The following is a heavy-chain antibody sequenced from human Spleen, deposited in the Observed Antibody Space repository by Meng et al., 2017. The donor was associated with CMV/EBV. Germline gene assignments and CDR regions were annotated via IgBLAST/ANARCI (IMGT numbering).Heavy chain of an antibody. D-gene: IGHD2-8*01. CDR3: VRALGYCTNGVCSTFDY. CDR1: GVSFSVYY. V-gene: IGHV4-34*01. Sequence: GVSFSVYYWDWLRRPPGKGLEWIGDINHSGSTNYNPSLKSRVTISVDTSKNQFSLKLSSVTAADTAVYYCVRALGYCTNGVCSTFDYWGQGTLVTVSS. CDR2: INHSGST. J-gene: IGHJ4*02.